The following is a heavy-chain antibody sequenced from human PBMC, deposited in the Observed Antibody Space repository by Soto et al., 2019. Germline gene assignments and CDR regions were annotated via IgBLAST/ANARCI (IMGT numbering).Heavy chain of an antibody. Sequence: DVHLVESGGDLVQPGGSLRLSCAASGFTFGSYEINWIRQAPGKGLEWISFINTRGTTTYYADSVKGRFTISSDNAKNSLFLQMNSLRAEDTAVYYCARTVKDFDYWGQGTLVTVSS. CDR1: GFTFGSYE. V-gene: IGHV3-48*03. D-gene: IGHD4-4*01. CDR3: ARTVKDFDY. CDR2: INTRGTTT. J-gene: IGHJ4*02.